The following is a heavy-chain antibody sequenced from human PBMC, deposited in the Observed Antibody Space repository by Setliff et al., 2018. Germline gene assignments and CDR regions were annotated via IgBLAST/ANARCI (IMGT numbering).Heavy chain of an antibody. D-gene: IGHD3-9*01. CDR3: ARSADVVPALHHVLRYFDWLFNFDY. CDR2: INPNNGNT. J-gene: IGHJ4*02. CDR1: GYPFTDYY. V-gene: IGHV1-18*04. Sequence: ASVKVSCKTSGYPFTDYYMHWVRQAPGQGLEWMGWINPNNGNTNYAQKLQGRVTMTTDTSTSTAYMELRSLRSDDTAVYYCARSADVVPALHHVLRYFDWLFNFDYWGQGTLVTVSS.